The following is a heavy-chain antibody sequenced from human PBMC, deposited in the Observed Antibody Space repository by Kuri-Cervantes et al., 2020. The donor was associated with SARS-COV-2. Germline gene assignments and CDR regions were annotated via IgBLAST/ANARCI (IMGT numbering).Heavy chain of an antibody. D-gene: IGHD1-26*01. CDR1: GFTFSNYA. V-gene: IGHV3-23*01. J-gene: IGHJ4*02. CDR2: ISGGGKVT. Sequence: GESLKISCAASGFTFSNYALTWVRQAPGKGLEWVATISGGGKVTHYADSVKGRFTISRDNSKNTLYLQMNSLRAEDTAVYYCARNSGSFPGYFDYWGQGTLVTVSS. CDR3: ARNSGSFPGYFDY.